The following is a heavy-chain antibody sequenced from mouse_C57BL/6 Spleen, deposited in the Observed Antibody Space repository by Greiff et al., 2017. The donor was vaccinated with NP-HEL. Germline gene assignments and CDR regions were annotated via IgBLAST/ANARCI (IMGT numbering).Heavy chain of an antibody. D-gene: IGHD2-3*01. J-gene: IGHJ2*01. Sequence: VQLQQPGAELVKPGASVKLSCKASGYTFTSYWMHWVKQRPGQGLEWIGEIDPSDSYTNYNQKFKGKATLTVDTSSSTAYMQLSSLTSEDSAFYYSARGDGYPGVHWGQGTTLTVSS. CDR3: ARGDGYPGVH. V-gene: IGHV1-50*01. CDR1: GYTFTSYW. CDR2: IDPSDSYT.